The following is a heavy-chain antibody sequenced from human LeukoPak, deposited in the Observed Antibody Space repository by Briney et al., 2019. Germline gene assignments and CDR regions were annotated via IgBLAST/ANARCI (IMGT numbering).Heavy chain of an antibody. CDR2: IDRDGSRI. D-gene: IGHD3-22*01. Sequence: GGSLRLSCAVSGFTFSSYWMHWVRQAPGKGLVWVSRIDRDGSRINYADSVKGRFTISRDNGKNTLFLQMNSLRAEDAAVYYCVRDRITMILVVNEFDYWGQGTLVTVSS. V-gene: IGHV3-74*01. CDR3: VRDRITMILVVNEFDY. CDR1: GFTFSSYW. J-gene: IGHJ4*02.